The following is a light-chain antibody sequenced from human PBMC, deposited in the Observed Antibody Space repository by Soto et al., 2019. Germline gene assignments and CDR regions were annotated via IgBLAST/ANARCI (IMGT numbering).Light chain of an antibody. CDR2: AAS. J-gene: IGKJ1*01. CDR3: QQSYNAPRT. Sequence: DIQMTQSPSSLSVSLGDRVTITCRASQNISNYLNWYQQKPGKAPKFLIYAASTLQTGVPSRFTGSGSGTDFTLTISSLQPEDFATYYCQQSYNAPRTFGQGTKVDIK. V-gene: IGKV1-39*01. CDR1: QNISNY.